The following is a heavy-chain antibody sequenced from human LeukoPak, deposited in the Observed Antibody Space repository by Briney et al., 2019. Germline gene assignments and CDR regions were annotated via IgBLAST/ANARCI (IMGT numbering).Heavy chain of an antibody. CDR2: IYYSGST. CDR3: AKSPAAGTFIFDY. CDR1: GGSISSYY. J-gene: IGHJ4*02. D-gene: IGHD6-13*01. V-gene: IGHV4-59*08. Sequence: SETLSLTCTVSGGSISSYYWSWIRQPPGKGLEWIGYIYYSGSTNYNPSLKSRVTISVDTSKNQFSLKLSSVTAADTAVYYCAKSPAAGTFIFDYWGQGTLVTVSS.